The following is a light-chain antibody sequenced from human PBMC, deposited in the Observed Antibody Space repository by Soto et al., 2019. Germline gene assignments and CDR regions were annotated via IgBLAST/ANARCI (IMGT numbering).Light chain of an antibody. CDR1: SSDVGTYNL. J-gene: IGLJ2*01. CDR2: EGS. Sequence: QSALTQPASVSGSPGQSITISCTGTSSDVGTYNLVSWYQQHPAKAPKLMIYEGSKRPSGVSNRLSGSKSGNTASLTISGLQAEDEADYYCCSYAGSRTLVFGGGTKLTVL. CDR3: CSYAGSRTLV. V-gene: IGLV2-23*01.